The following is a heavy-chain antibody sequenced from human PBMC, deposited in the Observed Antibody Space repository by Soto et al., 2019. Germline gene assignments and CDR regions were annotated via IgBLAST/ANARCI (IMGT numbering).Heavy chain of an antibody. J-gene: IGHJ6*02. CDR1: GFTFSSYE. CDR2: ISSSGSTI. CDR3: GRAPGYYYYGMDV. Sequence: EVQLVESGGGLVQPGGSLRLSCAASGFTFSSYEMNWVRQAPGKGLEWVSSISSSGSTIYYADSVKGRFTISRDNAKNALYLQMNSLRAEDTAVYYCGRAPGYYYYGMDVWGQGTTVTVSS. V-gene: IGHV3-48*03.